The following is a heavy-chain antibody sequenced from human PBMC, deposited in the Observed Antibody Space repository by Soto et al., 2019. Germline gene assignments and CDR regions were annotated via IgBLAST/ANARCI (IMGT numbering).Heavy chain of an antibody. D-gene: IGHD3-3*02. Sequence: QVQLEQSGAEVKKPGSSVKVSCKASGGTFSNSAISWVRQAPGQGLEWMGGIMPIFRTPDYAQKFQGRVTMTADESTSTAYMELSGLKSDDTAVYYCARDKDRQQLGGNYYYILDVWGQGTTVTVSS. CDR2: IMPIFRTP. V-gene: IGHV1-69*12. J-gene: IGHJ6*02. CDR1: GGTFSNSA. CDR3: ARDKDRQQLGGNYYYILDV.